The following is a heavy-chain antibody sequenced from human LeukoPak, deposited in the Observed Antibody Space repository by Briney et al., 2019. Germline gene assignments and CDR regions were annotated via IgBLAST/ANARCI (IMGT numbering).Heavy chain of an antibody. CDR3: ARDAEKGLVKGPAEFDP. J-gene: IGHJ5*02. D-gene: IGHD2-2*01. Sequence: PGRSLRLSCAASGFTFSSYAMHWVRQAPGKGLEWVAVISYDGSNKYYADSVKGRFTISRDNSKNTLYLQMNSLRAEDTAVYYCARDAEKGLVKGPAEFDPWGQGTLVTVSS. CDR2: ISYDGSNK. V-gene: IGHV3-30-3*01. CDR1: GFTFSSYA.